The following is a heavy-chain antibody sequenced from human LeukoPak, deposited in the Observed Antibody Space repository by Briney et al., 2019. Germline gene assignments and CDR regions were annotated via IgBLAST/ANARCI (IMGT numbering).Heavy chain of an antibody. J-gene: IGHJ4*02. CDR3: ARVNHGLYDILN. CDR1: GGSISSSSYY. D-gene: IGHD3-9*01. V-gene: IGHV4-39*07. Sequence: KTSETLSLTCTVSGGSISSSSYYWGWIRQPPGKGLEWIGSIYYSGSTYYNPSLKSRVTISVDTSKNQFSLKLSSVTAADTAVYYCARVNHGLYDILNWGQGTLVTVSS. CDR2: IYYSGST.